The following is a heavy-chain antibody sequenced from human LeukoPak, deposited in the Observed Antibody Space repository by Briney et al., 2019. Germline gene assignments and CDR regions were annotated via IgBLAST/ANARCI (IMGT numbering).Heavy chain of an antibody. CDR1: GYSFTSYW. Sequence: GESLKISCQGSGYSFTSYWIGWVRQMPGKGLEWMGIIYPGDSDTRYSPSFQGQVTISADKSISTAYLQWSSLKASDTAMYYCARIDEGGIVVVITGAFDIWGQGTMVTVSS. V-gene: IGHV5-51*01. CDR2: IYPGDSDT. D-gene: IGHD3-22*01. CDR3: ARIDEGGIVVVITGAFDI. J-gene: IGHJ3*02.